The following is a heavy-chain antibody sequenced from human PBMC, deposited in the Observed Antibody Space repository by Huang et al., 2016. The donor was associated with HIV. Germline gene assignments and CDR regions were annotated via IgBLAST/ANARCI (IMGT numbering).Heavy chain of an antibody. CDR3: ARDHSYGWFDY. CDR1: GFTFSDYY. D-gene: IGHD5-18*01. Sequence: QVQMVESGGGLVKPGGSLRLSCAASGFTFSDYYMSWIRQAPGKGREWVSYISSSGRNIYYAASVKGRFPISRDNAKNSLYLQMNSLRAEDTAVYYCARDHSYGWFDYWGQGTLVTVSS. V-gene: IGHV3-11*01. CDR2: ISSSGRNI. J-gene: IGHJ4*02.